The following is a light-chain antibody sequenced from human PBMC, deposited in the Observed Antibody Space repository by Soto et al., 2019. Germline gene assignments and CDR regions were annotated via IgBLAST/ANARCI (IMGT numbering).Light chain of an antibody. J-gene: IGKJ1*01. Sequence: DIVLTQTPLSLSVTPGHPASIYCKSSQSLVYSDGKTYFYWYLHKPGQPPRGLIYEVSKRFSGVPDRFSGSGSGTDFTLEISRVEVEDVGVYYCMHTVKAPWTFGQGTKVEVK. CDR2: EVS. V-gene: IGKV2D-29*01. CDR3: MHTVKAPWT. CDR1: QSLVYSDGKTY.